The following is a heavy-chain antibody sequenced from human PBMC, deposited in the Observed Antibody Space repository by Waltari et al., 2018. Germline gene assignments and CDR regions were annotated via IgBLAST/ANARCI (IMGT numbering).Heavy chain of an antibody. CDR3: AKDRVLRFLEWSPPH. Sequence: EVQLVESGGGLIQPGGSLRLSCAVSGFTVGNNYMSWVRQAPGKGLEWISLIYSGGGIHYADSVKGRFTISRDSSKNTLYLQMNSLRVEDTAVYYCAKDRVLRFLEWSPPHWGQGTLVTVSS. V-gene: IGHV3-53*01. D-gene: IGHD3-3*01. CDR2: IYSGGGI. CDR1: GFTVGNNY. J-gene: IGHJ4*02.